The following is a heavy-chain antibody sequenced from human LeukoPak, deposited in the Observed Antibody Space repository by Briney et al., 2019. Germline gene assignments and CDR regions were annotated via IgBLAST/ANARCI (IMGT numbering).Heavy chain of an antibody. J-gene: IGHJ4*02. CDR3: AKSLIPSYRIDYYFDY. D-gene: IGHD1-26*01. Sequence: SVKVSCKASGGTFSSYAISWVRQAPGQGLEWMGRIIPILGIANYAQKFQGRVTITADKSTSTAYMELSSLRAEDTAVYYCAKSLIPSYRIDYYFDYWGQGTLVTVSS. CDR2: IIPILGIA. V-gene: IGHV1-69*04. CDR1: GGTFSSYA.